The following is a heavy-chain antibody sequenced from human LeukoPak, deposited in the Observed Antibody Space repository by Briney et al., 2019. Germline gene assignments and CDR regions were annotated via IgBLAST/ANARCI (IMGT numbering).Heavy chain of an antibody. CDR1: GFSFSTYA. CDR2: IFGNDGKT. D-gene: IGHD2-15*01. Sequence: GGSLRLSCAASGFSFSTYAMSGFRKAPGKGWKWASGIFGNDGKTYYADSVKGRFTISRDNSKNTLHLQMNSLRAEDTALYYCAKDTGGRCYSAIAYWGQGALVTVST. CDR3: AKDTGGRCYSAIAY. V-gene: IGHV3-23*01. J-gene: IGHJ4*02.